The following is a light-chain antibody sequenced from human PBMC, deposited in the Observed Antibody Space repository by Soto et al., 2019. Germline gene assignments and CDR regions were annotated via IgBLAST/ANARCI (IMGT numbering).Light chain of an antibody. CDR3: MQATQYRPYT. CDR1: QSLVHSDGNTY. Sequence: DIVLTQTPLSSPVTLGQPASISCRSSQSLVHSDGNTYLSWFHQRPGKPPRLLIDKVSNRFSGVPDRCSGRGAGTDFTLKISRVEAEDVRIYFCMQATQYRPYTFGQGTKLEIK. J-gene: IGKJ2*01. CDR2: KVS. V-gene: IGKV2-24*01.